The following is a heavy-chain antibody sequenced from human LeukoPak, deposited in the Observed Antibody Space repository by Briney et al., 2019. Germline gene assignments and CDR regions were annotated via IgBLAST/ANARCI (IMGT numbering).Heavy chain of an antibody. J-gene: IGHJ6*03. CDR1: GFTFSSYA. V-gene: IGHV3-23*01. D-gene: IGHD2-8*02. CDR3: AKNRGHCVDGVCHNYYYMDV. Sequence: QTGGSLRLSCAASGFTFSSYAMTWVRQAPGKGLEWVSTVSGSAGRTDYADSEKGRFTISRDNLKNTLYLHMNGLRAEDTAVYYCAKNRGHCVDGVCHNYYYMDVWGKGTTVTVSS. CDR2: VSGSAGRT.